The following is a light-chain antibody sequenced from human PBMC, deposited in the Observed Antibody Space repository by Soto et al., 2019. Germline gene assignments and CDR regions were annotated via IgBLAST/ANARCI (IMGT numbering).Light chain of an antibody. J-gene: IGKJ5*01. CDR3: QQRSNWPIT. CDR1: QTIDDT. Sequence: EIVMTQSPATLALSPVERATLSCRASQTIDDTLAWYQPKPGQAPRLLIYDASTRATGVPARFSGSGSGTHFTLTISSLEPEDSAVYYCQQRSNWPITFGQGTLLEIK. CDR2: DAS. V-gene: IGKV3-11*01.